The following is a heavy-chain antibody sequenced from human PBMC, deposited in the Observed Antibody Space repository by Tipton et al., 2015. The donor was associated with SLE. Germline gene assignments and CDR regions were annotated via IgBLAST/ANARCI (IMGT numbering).Heavy chain of an antibody. Sequence: RSLRLSCAASGFTFSSYGMHWVRQAPGKGLEWVAVIWYDGSNKYYADSVKGRFTISRDNSKNTLYLQMNSLRAEDTAVYYCAKDRGYGGAFFDYWGQGTLVTVPS. J-gene: IGHJ4*02. V-gene: IGHV3-33*06. CDR2: IWYDGSNK. D-gene: IGHD2-21*01. CDR3: AKDRGYGGAFFDY. CDR1: GFTFSSYG.